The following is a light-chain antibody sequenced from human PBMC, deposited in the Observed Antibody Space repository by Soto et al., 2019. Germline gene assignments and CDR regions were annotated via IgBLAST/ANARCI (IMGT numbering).Light chain of an antibody. Sequence: SYELTQPLSGSVALGQTARITCGNNNIGSKNVHWYQQKPGQAPVLVIYRDSNRPSGIPERFSGSNSGNTATLTISRAQAGDEADYYCQVWDSSTEVFGAGTKLTVL. J-gene: IGLJ1*01. CDR3: QVWDSSTEV. CDR1: NIGSKN. CDR2: RDS. V-gene: IGLV3-9*01.